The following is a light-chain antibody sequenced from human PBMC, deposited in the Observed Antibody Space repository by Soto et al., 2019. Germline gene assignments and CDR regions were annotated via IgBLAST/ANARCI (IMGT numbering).Light chain of an antibody. CDR2: NTK. CDR1: SGSVSTSYY. J-gene: IGLJ3*02. Sequence: QTVVTQEPSFSVSPGRTVTLTCGLSSGSVSTSYYPSWYQQTPGQAPRTLIYNTKTRSSGVPDRFSGSILGNKAALTITGAQADDESDYHCVLYMGSGIWVFGGGTKLTVL. CDR3: VLYMGSGIWV. V-gene: IGLV8-61*01.